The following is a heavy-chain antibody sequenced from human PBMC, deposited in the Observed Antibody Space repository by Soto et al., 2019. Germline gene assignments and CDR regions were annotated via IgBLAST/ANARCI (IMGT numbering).Heavy chain of an antibody. CDR2: ISSNGVGT. Sequence: EVQLAGSGGGLAQPGGSLSFSCAASGFSLSGYAMDWVRQAPGKGLEYVSGISSNGVGTYYANSVQGRFTISRDNSKNTVYLQMGSLRPEDMAVYYCARRASPDFYYMDVWGKGTTVTVSS. D-gene: IGHD2-15*01. CDR1: GFSLSGYA. J-gene: IGHJ6*03. CDR3: ARRASPDFYYMDV. V-gene: IGHV3-64*01.